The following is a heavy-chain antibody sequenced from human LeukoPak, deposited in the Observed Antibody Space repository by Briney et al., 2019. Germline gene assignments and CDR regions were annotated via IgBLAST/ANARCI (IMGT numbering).Heavy chain of an antibody. CDR1: GFTFSDYH. D-gene: IGHD3-9*01. CDR3: ARSTLYDILTEYSFDY. J-gene: IGHJ4*02. V-gene: IGHV3-11*03. CDR2: ISSSSSYT. Sequence: TGGSLRLSCVASGFTFSDYHMSWIRQAPGKGLEWVSYISSSSSYTNYADSVKGRFTISRDSAKNSLYLQMNSLRAEDTAVYYCARSTLYDILTEYSFDYWGQGTLVTVSS.